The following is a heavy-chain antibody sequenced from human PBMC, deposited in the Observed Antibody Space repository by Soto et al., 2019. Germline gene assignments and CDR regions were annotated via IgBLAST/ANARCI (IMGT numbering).Heavy chain of an antibody. CDR2: ISGSGGST. CDR1: GFTFSSYA. V-gene: IGHV3-23*01. CDR3: ARAYGDYVSDSYY. D-gene: IGHD4-17*01. Sequence: EVQLLESGGGLVQPGGSLRLSCAASGFTFSSYALTWVRQAPGKGLEWVSAISGSGGSTYYADSVKVRFTISRDNSKNTLYLQINSLSAEDTAVYYCARAYGDYVSDSYYWGQGTLVTVSS. J-gene: IGHJ4*02.